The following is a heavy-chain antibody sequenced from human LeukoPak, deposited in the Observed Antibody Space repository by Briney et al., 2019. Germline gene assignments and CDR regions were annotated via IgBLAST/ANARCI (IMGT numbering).Heavy chain of an antibody. CDR1: GFDFTAYG. CDR3: ARHFPGACFGF. CDR2: IYPCGSNG. Sequence: GESLKISCKCSGFDFTAYGIAWVRQMPGKGLGWMVNIYPCGSNGRYSPSFQGQFTISADKSITNVYLQWSSLKASDTAMSYCARHFPGACFGFWGQGSLVTVSS. V-gene: IGHV5-51*01. J-gene: IGHJ4*02.